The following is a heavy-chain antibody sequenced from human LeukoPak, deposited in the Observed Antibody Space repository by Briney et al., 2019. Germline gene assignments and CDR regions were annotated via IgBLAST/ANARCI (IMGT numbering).Heavy chain of an antibody. V-gene: IGHV1-46*04. D-gene: IGHD6-13*01. CDR1: GYTFTSYY. CDR2: INPSGGST. J-gene: IGHJ4*02. Sequence: ASVKVSCKASGYTFTSYYMHWVRQAPGQGLEWMGIINPSGGSTSYAQKLQGRVTMTRDMSTSTVYMELSSLRSEDTAVYYCARVGNIAALDYWGQGTLVTVSS. CDR3: ARVGNIAALDY.